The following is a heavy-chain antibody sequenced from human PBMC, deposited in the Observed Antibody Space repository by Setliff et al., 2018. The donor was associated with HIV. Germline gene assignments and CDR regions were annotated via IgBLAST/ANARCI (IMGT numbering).Heavy chain of an antibody. CDR3: ARGQGHCSGGSCYWGPCDY. V-gene: IGHV3-48*03. J-gene: IGHJ4*02. CDR1: GFTFSSYE. CDR2: ISSSGSTI. D-gene: IGHD2-15*01. Sequence: GGSLRLSCAASGFTFSSYEMNWVRQAPGKGLEWVSYISSSGSTIYYADSVKGRFTFSRDNAKNSLYVQMNSLRAEDTAVYYCARGQGHCSGGSCYWGPCDYWGQGTLVTVSS.